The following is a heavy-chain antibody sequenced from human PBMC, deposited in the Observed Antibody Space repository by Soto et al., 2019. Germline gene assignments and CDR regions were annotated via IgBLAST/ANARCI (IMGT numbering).Heavy chain of an antibody. Sequence: SVKVSCKASGYTFTSYGISWVRQAPGQGLEWMGWISAYNGNTNYAQKLQGRVTMTTDTSTSTAYMELRSLRSDDTAVYYCARVNYYDSSGYYSFDYWGQGTLVTVSS. V-gene: IGHV1-18*01. J-gene: IGHJ4*02. D-gene: IGHD3-22*01. CDR1: GYTFTSYG. CDR2: ISAYNGNT. CDR3: ARVNYYDSSGYYSFDY.